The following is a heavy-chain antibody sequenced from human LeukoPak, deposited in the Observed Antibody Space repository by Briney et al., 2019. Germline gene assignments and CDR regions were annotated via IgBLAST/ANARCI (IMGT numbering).Heavy chain of an antibody. J-gene: IGHJ4*02. CDR1: GFTFSSYG. CDR3: AKDLRKPGWLLFY. Sequence: GRSLRLSCAASGFTFSSYGMHWVRQAPGKGLEWVAVISYDGSNKYYADSVKGRFTIPRDNSKNTLYLQMNSLRAEDTAVYYCAKDLRKPGWLLFYWGQGTLVTVSS. D-gene: IGHD3-9*01. V-gene: IGHV3-30*18. CDR2: ISYDGSNK.